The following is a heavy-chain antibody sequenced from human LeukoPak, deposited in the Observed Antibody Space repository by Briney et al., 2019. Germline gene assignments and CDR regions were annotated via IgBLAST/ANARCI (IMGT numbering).Heavy chain of an antibody. Sequence: SETLSLTCTVSGGSISSGGYYWSCIRQHPGKGLEWIGYIYYSGSTYYNPSLKSRVTISVDTSKNQFSLKLSSVTAADTAVYYWARARHIVVVTMFDPWGQGTLVTVSS. CDR2: IYYSGST. CDR1: GGSISSGGYY. D-gene: IGHD2-21*02. J-gene: IGHJ5*02. V-gene: IGHV4-31*03. CDR3: ARARHIVVVTMFDP.